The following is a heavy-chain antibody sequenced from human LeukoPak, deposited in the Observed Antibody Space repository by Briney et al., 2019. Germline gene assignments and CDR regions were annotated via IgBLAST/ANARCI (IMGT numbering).Heavy chain of an antibody. J-gene: IGHJ4*02. CDR2: IYYSGST. Sequence: SETLSLTCPVSGGSISSSSYYWGWIRQPPGKGLEWIGSIYYSGSTYYNPSLKSRLTISVDTSKNQFSLKLSSVTAADTAVYFCARLGDYDSSGYYFDYWGQGTLVTVSS. CDR3: ARLGDYDSSGYYFDY. D-gene: IGHD3-22*01. CDR1: GGSISSSSYY. V-gene: IGHV4-39*01.